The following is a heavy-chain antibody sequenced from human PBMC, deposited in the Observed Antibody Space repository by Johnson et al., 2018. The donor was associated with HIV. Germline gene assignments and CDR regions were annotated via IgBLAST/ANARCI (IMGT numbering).Heavy chain of an antibody. CDR1: GFSFSDYY. CDR2: MSSSGSTI. V-gene: IGHV3-11*01. CDR3: ARAVRIGVGGTVLGASDI. D-gene: IGHD6-13*01. Sequence: VQLVESGGGLVKPGGSLRLSCEASGFSFSDYYMSWIRQAPWKGLEWISYMSSSGSTIYHAESVKGRFTISRDNAKNSLYLQMNSLRVEDTALYYCARAVRIGVGGTVLGASDIWGQGTMVTVSS. J-gene: IGHJ3*02.